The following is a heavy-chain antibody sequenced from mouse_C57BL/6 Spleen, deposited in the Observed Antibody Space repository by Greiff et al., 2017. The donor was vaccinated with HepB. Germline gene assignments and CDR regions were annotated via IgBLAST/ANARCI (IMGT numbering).Heavy chain of an antibody. CDR1: GYTFTNYW. J-gene: IGHJ2*01. Sequence: VKLMESGAELVRPGTSVKMSCKASGYTFTNYWIGWAKQRPGHGLEWIGDIYPGGGYTNYNEKFKGKATLTADKSSSTAYMQFSSLTSEDSAIYYCARNYDYWGQGTTLTVSS. V-gene: IGHV1-63*01. CDR3: ARNYDY. CDR2: IYPGGGYT.